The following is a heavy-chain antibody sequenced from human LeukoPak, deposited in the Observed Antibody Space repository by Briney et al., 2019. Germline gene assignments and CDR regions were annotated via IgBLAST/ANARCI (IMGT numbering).Heavy chain of an antibody. CDR2: INSDGINT. CDR1: GFTFSNYW. CDR3: ARAESYSSGWLHAFDI. D-gene: IGHD6-19*01. V-gene: IGHV3-74*01. J-gene: IGHJ3*02. Sequence: GGSLRLSCAASGFTFSNYWMHWVRQAPGKGLVWVSRINSDGINTSYADSVKGRFTISRDNAKNSLYLQMNSLRAEDTAVYYCARAESYSSGWLHAFDIWGQGTMVTVSS.